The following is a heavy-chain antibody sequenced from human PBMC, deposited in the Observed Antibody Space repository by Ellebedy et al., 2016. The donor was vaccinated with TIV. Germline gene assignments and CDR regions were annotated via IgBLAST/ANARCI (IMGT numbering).Heavy chain of an antibody. CDR1: GYTFINYF. D-gene: IGHD3-10*01. J-gene: IGHJ4*02. Sequence: DSVKVSCKASGYTFINYFIHWVRQAPGQGLEWMGRINPSDGSTTFAQTLQARVTMTRDTSTSTVYMELSSLRFEDTAVYFCTRAYGSGSPNDYWGQGTLVTVSS. CDR2: INPSDGST. V-gene: IGHV1-46*04. CDR3: TRAYGSGSPNDY.